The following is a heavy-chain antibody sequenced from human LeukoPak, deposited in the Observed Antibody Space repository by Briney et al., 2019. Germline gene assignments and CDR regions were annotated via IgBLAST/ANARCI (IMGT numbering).Heavy chain of an antibody. CDR2: LYYSGST. D-gene: IGHD6-25*01. V-gene: IGHV4-34*01. Sequence: PSETLSLTCAVYGGSFSGYYWSWIRQPPGKGLEWIGSLYYSGSTYYNPSLRSRVTISVDTSKNQFSLKLSSVTAADTAVYYCARHERANWFDPWGQGTLVTVSS. J-gene: IGHJ5*02. CDR1: GGSFSGYY. CDR3: ARHERANWFDP.